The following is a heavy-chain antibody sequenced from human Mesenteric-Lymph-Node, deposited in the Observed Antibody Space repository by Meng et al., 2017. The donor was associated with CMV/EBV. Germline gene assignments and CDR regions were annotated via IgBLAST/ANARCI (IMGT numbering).Heavy chain of an antibody. Sequence: SETLSLTCTVSGYSISSGYYWDWIRQPPGKGLEWIGSIYHSGSTFYNPSLKTRVTTSVDTSKTQFSLKLSSVTAADTAVYYCARRDYYYFDMDVWGQGTTVTVSS. CDR3: ARRDYYYFDMDV. CDR1: GYSISSGYY. CDR2: IYHSGST. V-gene: IGHV4-38-2*02. J-gene: IGHJ6*02.